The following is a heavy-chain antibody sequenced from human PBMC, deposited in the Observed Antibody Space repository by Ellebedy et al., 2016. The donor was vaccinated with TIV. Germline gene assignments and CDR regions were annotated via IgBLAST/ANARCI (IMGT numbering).Heavy chain of an antibody. J-gene: IGHJ3*01. CDR3: AKDRIGATKMGAFHV. D-gene: IGHD1-26*01. CDR2: LSYDGSNK. V-gene: IGHV3-30*18. CDR1: EFTFSSYG. Sequence: GESLKISCVASEFTFSSYGMHWVRQAPGKGLEWVAVLSYDGSNKQYADSVEARLTISRDNSKNTLYLQMNSLRAEDTAVYYCAKDRIGATKMGAFHVWGQGTMVTVSS.